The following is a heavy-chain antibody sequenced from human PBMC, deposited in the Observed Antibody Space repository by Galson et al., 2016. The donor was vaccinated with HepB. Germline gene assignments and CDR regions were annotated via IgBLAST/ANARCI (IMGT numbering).Heavy chain of an antibody. CDR1: GLMYTHYA. Sequence: SLRLSCAVSGLMYTHYAMNWVRQAPGKGLEWVSIIDDSGDHIYYAESVKGRFTISRDKATNTLYLQMNSLRAEDTALYYCASDRGYRALDLWGQGTMVTVSS. CDR3: ASDRGYRALDL. J-gene: IGHJ3*01. D-gene: IGHD3-10*01. V-gene: IGHV3-23*01. CDR2: IDDSGDHI.